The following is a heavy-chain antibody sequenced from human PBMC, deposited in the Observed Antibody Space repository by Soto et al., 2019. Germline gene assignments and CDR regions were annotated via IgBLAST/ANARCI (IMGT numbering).Heavy chain of an antibody. CDR2: INPNSGGT. D-gene: IGHD6-13*01. J-gene: IGHJ5*02. CDR3: ARAEYSSSPWFDP. CDR1: GYTFTGYY. V-gene: IGHV1-2*04. Sequence: QVQLVQSGAEVKKPGASGKVSCKASGYTFTGYYMHWVRQAPGQGLEWMGWINPNSGGTNYAQKFQGWVTMTRDTSISTAYMELSRQRSDDTAVYYCARAEYSSSPWFDPWGHGTLVTVSS.